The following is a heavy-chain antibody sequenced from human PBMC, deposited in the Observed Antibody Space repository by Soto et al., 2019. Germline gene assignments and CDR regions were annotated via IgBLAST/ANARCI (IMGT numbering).Heavy chain of an antibody. J-gene: IGHJ4*02. V-gene: IGHV3-30-3*01. D-gene: IGHD3-16*01. CDR3: VREWGMATILGTK. CDR2: ISYDGSNK. Sequence: QVQLVESGGGVVQPGRSLRLSCAASGFTFSSYAMHWVRQAPGKGLEWVAVISYDGSNKYYADSVKGRFTISRDNSKNTLYLQMNSLRAEDTAVYYCVREWGMATILGTKWGQGTLVTVSS. CDR1: GFTFSSYA.